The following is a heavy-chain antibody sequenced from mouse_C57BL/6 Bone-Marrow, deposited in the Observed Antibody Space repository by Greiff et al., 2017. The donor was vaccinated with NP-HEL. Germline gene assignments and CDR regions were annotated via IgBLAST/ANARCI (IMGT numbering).Heavy chain of an antibody. CDR2: IDPSDSYT. D-gene: IGHD1-1*01. J-gene: IGHJ1*03. CDR1: GYTFTSYW. CDR3: AREGLTTVVATREYVDV. Sequence: QVQLKQPGAELVMPGASVKLSCKASGYTFTSYWMHWVKQRPGQGLEWIGEIDPSDSYTNYNQKFKGKSTLTVDKSSSTAYMQLSSLTSEDSAVYYCAREGLTTVVATREYVDVWGTGTTVTVSS. V-gene: IGHV1-69*01.